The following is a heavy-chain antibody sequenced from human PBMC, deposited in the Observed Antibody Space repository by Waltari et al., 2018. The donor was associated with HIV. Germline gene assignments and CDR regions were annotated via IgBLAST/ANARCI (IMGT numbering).Heavy chain of an antibody. CDR3: VRDGPFVDVEY. Sequence: EVQLVESGGGLVQPGGSLRLSCAASGFTFRGYWMGWVRQARGKGVEWVAHMKENGGLEYYVDSVKGAFTSSRDNPNNLLFLEMNSLRGEDTAVYYCVRDGPFVDVEYWGQGTLVTVSS. J-gene: IGHJ4*02. CDR2: MKENGGLE. V-gene: IGHV3-7*01. CDR1: GFTFRGYW. D-gene: IGHD5-12*01.